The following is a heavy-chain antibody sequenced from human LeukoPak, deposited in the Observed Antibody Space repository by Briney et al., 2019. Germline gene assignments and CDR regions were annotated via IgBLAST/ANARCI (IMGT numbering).Heavy chain of an antibody. D-gene: IGHD6-19*01. CDR2: ISSSSSYI. CDR3: ARDSGWANMDV. V-gene: IGHV3-21*01. Sequence: GGSLRLSCAASGFTFSSYSMNWARQAPGKGLEWVSSISSSSSYIYYADSVKGRFTISRDNAKNSLYLQMNSLRAEDTAVYYCARDSGWANMDVWGKGTTVTISS. J-gene: IGHJ6*03. CDR1: GFTFSSYS.